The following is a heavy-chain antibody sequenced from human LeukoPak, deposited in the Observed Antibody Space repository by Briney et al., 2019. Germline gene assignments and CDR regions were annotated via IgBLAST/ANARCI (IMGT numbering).Heavy chain of an antibody. J-gene: IGHJ2*01. CDR2: IYHSGST. CDR3: ARGIMVTMIVVPGYFDL. Sequence: PSETLSLTCTVSGYSISSGYYWGWIRQPPGKGLEWIGSIYHSGSTYYNPSLKSRVTISVDTSKNQFSLKLSSVTAADTAVYYCARGIMVTMIVVPGYFDLWGRGTLVTVSS. D-gene: IGHD3-22*01. CDR1: GYSISSGYY. V-gene: IGHV4-38-2*02.